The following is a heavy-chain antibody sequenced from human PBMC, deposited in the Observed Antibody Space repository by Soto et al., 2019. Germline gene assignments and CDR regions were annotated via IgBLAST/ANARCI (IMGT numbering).Heavy chain of an antibody. J-gene: IGHJ4*02. CDR2: TKNIGNNYAT. CDR1: GFTISDHF. V-gene: IGHV3-72*01. CDR3: ARGGNEYRH. D-gene: IGHD5-12*01. Sequence: EVQVVESGGGLVQPGGSLRLSCAASGFTISDHFIDWVRQAPGKGLEWVGRTKNIGNNYATEYAAPVKGRFTIPRDDSRNAVYLYMNRLKSEDTAVYFCARGGNEYRHWGQGTLVPGSS.